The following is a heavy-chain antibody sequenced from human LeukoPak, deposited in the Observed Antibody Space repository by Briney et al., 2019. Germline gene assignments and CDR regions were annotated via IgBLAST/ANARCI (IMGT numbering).Heavy chain of an antibody. J-gene: IGHJ6*03. V-gene: IGHV3-48*03. D-gene: IGHD3-10*01. CDR1: GFTFSSYE. Sequence: GGSLRLSCAASGFTFSSYEMNWVRQAPGKGLEWVSYISSSGSTIYYADSVKGRFTISRDNAKNSLYLQMNSLRAEDTALYYCARVAYYYGSGSLYYYYMDVWGKGTTVTVSS. CDR3: ARVAYYYGSGSLYYYYMDV. CDR2: ISSSGSTI.